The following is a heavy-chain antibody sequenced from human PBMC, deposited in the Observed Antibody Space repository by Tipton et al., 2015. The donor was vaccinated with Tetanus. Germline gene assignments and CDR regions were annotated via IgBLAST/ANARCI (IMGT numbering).Heavy chain of an antibody. Sequence: SLRLSCADSEFNVSYKYISWVRQAPGKGLEWVSLIYSTGRTHYADSVKGRFTISRDHAKNTVYLQMNSLRAEDTAVYFCARRSLTNYGLDVWGQGTPVTVSS. J-gene: IGHJ6*02. D-gene: IGHD1-1*01. CDR3: ARRSLTNYGLDV. CDR2: IYSTGRT. V-gene: IGHV3-53*01. CDR1: EFNVSYKY.